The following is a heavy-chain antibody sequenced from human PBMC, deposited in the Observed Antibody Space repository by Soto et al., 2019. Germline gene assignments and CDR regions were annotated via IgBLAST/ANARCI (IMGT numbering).Heavy chain of an antibody. CDR1: GFTVSSNY. CDR3: ARDDSNASSGWYYAFDI. CDR2: IYSGGST. Sequence: PGGSLRLSCAASGFTVSSNYMSWVRQAPGKGLEWVSVIYSGGSTYYADSVKGRFTISRDNSKNTLYLQMNSLRAEDTAVYYCARDDSNASSGWYYAFDIWGQGTMVTVSS. J-gene: IGHJ3*02. V-gene: IGHV3-66*01. D-gene: IGHD6-19*01.